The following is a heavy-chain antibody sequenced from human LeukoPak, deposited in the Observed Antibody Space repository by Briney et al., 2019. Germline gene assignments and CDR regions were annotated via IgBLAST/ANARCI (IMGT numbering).Heavy chain of an antibody. Sequence: ASVKVSCKASGYTFTSYYMHWVRQAPGQGLEWMGIINSSGGSTSYAQKFQGRVTMTRDTSTSTVYMELSSLRSEDTAVYYCARDAYYDFWSGYRDYWGQGTLVTVSS. CDR1: GYTFTSYY. CDR3: ARDAYYDFWSGYRDY. V-gene: IGHV1-46*01. J-gene: IGHJ4*02. D-gene: IGHD3-3*01. CDR2: INSSGGST.